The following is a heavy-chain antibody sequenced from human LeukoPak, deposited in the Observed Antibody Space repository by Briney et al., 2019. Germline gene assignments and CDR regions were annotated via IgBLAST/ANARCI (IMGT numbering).Heavy chain of an antibody. Sequence: PGGSLRLSCAASGFTFSSYAMHWVRPAPGKGLEWVAVISYDGSNKYYADSVKGRFTISRDNSKNTLYLQMNSLRAEDTAVYYCARATRLRANQPFDYWGQGTLVTVSS. CDR2: ISYDGSNK. J-gene: IGHJ4*02. V-gene: IGHV3-30*04. CDR1: GFTFSSYA. CDR3: ARATRLRANQPFDY. D-gene: IGHD4-17*01.